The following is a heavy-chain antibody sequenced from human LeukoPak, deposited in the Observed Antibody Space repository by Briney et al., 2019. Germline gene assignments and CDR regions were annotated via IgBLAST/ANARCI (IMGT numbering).Heavy chain of an antibody. CDR2: IYTSGST. CDR1: GGSINSGSYY. V-gene: IGHV4-61*02. J-gene: IGHJ6*03. Sequence: SETLSLTCTVSGGSINSGSYYWSWIRQPAGKGLEWIGRIYTSGSTNYNPSLKSRVTISVDTSKNQFSLKLSSVTAADTAVYYCARVAYYYYYYMDVWGKGTTVTVSS. CDR3: ARVAYYYYYYMDV.